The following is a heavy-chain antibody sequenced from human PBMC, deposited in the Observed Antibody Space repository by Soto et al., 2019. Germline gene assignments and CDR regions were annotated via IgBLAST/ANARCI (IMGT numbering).Heavy chain of an antibody. CDR3: AKEPSRRSGCFDY. Sequence: EVQLLESGGGLVQPGGSLRLSCAASGFTFSSYAMSWVRQAPGKGLEWVSAISGSGGNTYYADSVKGRFTISRDNSKNTLYLKRSSIRAEETAVYYCAKEPSRRSGCFDYWGQGTLVTVSS. CDR1: GFTFSSYA. D-gene: IGHD6-19*01. V-gene: IGHV3-23*01. CDR2: ISGSGGNT. J-gene: IGHJ4*02.